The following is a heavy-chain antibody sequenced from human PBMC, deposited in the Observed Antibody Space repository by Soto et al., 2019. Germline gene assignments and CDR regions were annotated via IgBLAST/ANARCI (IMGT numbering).Heavy chain of an antibody. J-gene: IGHJ3*02. CDR1: GYTFTSYG. CDR3: ARDRILLWFGELSFDAFDI. V-gene: IGHV1-18*01. Sequence: XSVKVSFNASGYTFTSYGISWVRHSPGQGLEWMGWISAYNGNTNYAQKLQGRVTMTTDTSTSTAYMELRSLRSDDTAVYYCARDRILLWFGELSFDAFDIWGQGTMVTVSS. CDR2: ISAYNGNT. D-gene: IGHD3-10*01.